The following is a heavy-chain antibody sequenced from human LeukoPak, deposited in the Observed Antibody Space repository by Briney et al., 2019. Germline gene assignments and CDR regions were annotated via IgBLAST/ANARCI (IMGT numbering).Heavy chain of an antibody. CDR3: ARRSTLENFLDS. Sequence: PSETLSLTCTVSGGSISSYYWSWIRQPPGKGLEWIGNIYYTGSTNYNPSLKSRVTMPVDTSKNQLSLKLSSLTAADSAVYYCARRSTLENFLDSWGQGTPVTVSS. D-gene: IGHD1-7*01. V-gene: IGHV4-59*08. J-gene: IGHJ4*02. CDR2: IYYTGST. CDR1: GGSISSYY.